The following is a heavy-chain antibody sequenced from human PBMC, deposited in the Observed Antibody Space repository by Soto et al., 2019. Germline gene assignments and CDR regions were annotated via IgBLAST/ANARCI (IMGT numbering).Heavy chain of an antibody. V-gene: IGHV4-34*01. CDR1: GGNLSGFY. CDR2: LNHSGST. J-gene: IGHJ6*02. CDR3: ARGGMTTIHPAGDYYYYYGMDV. Sequence: SETLSLPCAVYGGNLSGFYWSWIRQPPGKGLEWTGALNHSGSTNYNPSLKGRVTISVDTSKNQFSLKLSSVTAADTAVYYCARGGMTTIHPAGDYYYYYGMDVWGQGTTVTVSS. D-gene: IGHD4-17*01.